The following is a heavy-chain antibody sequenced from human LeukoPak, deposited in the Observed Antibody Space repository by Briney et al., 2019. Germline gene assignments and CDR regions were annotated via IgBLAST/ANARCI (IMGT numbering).Heavy chain of an antibody. CDR1: GGSISSYY. Sequence: SETLSLTCTVSGGSISSYYWSWIRQPPGKGLEWIGYIYYSGSTNYNPSLKSRVTISVDTSKNQFSLKLSSVTAADTAVYYCARDLFLGPGSYLDYWGQGTLVTVSS. J-gene: IGHJ4*02. CDR3: ARDLFLGPGSYLDY. D-gene: IGHD3-10*01. V-gene: IGHV4-59*01. CDR2: IYYSGST.